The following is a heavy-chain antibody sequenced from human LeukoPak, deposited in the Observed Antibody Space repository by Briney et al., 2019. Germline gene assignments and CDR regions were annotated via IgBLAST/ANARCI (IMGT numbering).Heavy chain of an antibody. CDR2: INSDGSST. Sequence: GGSLRLSCAASEFTFSTYWMHWVRQAPGKGLVWVSRINSDGSSTNYADSVKGRFTISRDNAKNSLYLQMNSLRAEDTALYYCAKGEPYYYDSSAGLKVADYWGQGTLVTVSS. D-gene: IGHD3-22*01. CDR1: EFTFSTYW. V-gene: IGHV3-74*01. CDR3: AKGEPYYYDSSAGLKVADY. J-gene: IGHJ4*02.